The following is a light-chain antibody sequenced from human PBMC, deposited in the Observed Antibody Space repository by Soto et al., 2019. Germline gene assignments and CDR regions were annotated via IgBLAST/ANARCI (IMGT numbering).Light chain of an antibody. V-gene: IGKV3-11*01. J-gene: IGKJ4*01. CDR3: QQRYNWLT. Sequence: EIVLTQSPATLSLSPGERATLSCRASQSVTKYLAWYQQKPGQAPRLLIYDTSNRATGIPARFSGSGSGTDFTLIISSLESEDSGIYYCQQRYNWLTFGGGTKVEIK. CDR2: DTS. CDR1: QSVTKY.